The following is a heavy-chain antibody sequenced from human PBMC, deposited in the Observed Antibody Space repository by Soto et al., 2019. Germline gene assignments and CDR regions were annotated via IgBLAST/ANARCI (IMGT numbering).Heavy chain of an antibody. CDR2: IKEDGSEK. V-gene: IGHV3-7*04. Sequence: PGGSLRLSCAASGFTFSRYWMSWVRQAPGKGLEWVSNIKEDGSEKYYVDSVKGRFTISRDNAKNSLYLQMDSLRAEDTAVYFCAGAANSAGPTYWGQGTLVTVSS. D-gene: IGHD2-8*01. CDR3: AGAANSAGPTY. J-gene: IGHJ4*02. CDR1: GFTFSRYW.